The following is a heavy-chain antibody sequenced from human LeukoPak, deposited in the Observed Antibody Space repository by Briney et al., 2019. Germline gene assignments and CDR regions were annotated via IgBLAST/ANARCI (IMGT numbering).Heavy chain of an antibody. Sequence: PGGSLRLSCAASGFTFSGYALSWVRQAPGKGLEWVSVICANDGNTYYADAVKGRFTISRDNSKDTLYLQMDSLRAEDTAVYYCAKGSGSSCYSPCDYWGQGILVTVSS. CDR2: ICANDGNT. J-gene: IGHJ4*02. D-gene: IGHD2-15*01. CDR1: GFTFSGYA. CDR3: AKGSGSSCYSPCDY. V-gene: IGHV3-23*01.